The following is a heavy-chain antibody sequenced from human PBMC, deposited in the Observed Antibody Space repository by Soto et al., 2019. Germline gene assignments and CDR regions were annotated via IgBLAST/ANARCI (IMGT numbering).Heavy chain of an antibody. CDR3: ARLKSRYSYHYFGMDV. CDR1: GYSFTSYW. V-gene: IGHV5-51*01. CDR2: IYPGDSDT. J-gene: IGHJ6*02. Sequence: GESLKISCKGSGYSFTSYWIGWVRQMPGKGLEWMGIIYPGDSDTRYSPSFQGQVTISADKSISTAYLQWSSLKASDTAMYYCARLKSRYSYHYFGMDVWGQGTTVTGSS. D-gene: IGHD5-18*01.